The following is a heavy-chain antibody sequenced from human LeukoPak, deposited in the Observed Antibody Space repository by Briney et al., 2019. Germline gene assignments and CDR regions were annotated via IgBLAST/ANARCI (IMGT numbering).Heavy chain of an antibody. CDR2: IYPDDSDA. Sequence: GESLKISCKGSGYDFPGFWIAWVRQVPGRGLEWMGIIYPDDSDAKYSPSFQGQVTISVDKSVNTAYLQWSSLKASDTAMHYCARREVLMNGLDVWGQGTTVTVSS. V-gene: IGHV5-51*01. J-gene: IGHJ6*02. CDR3: ARREVLMNGLDV. CDR1: GYDFPGFW. D-gene: IGHD1-1*01.